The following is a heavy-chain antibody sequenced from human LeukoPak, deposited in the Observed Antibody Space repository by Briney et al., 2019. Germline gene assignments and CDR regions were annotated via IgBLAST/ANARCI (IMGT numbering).Heavy chain of an antibody. CDR3: ARGRDGYNLGAFDI. J-gene: IGHJ3*02. D-gene: IGHD5-24*01. V-gene: IGHV1-18*01. CDR2: ISAYNGNT. CDR1: GYTFTNYA. Sequence: GASVKVSCKASGYTFTNYAMNWVRQAPGQGLEWMGWISAYNGNTNYAQKLQGRVTMTTDTSTSTAYMELRSLRSDDTAVYYCARGRDGYNLGAFDIWGQGTMVTVSS.